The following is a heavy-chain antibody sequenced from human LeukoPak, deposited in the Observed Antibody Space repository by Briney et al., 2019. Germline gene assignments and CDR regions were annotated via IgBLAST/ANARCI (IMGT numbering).Heavy chain of an antibody. V-gene: IGHV1-18*01. CDR3: ARGHHLYGASQVHDY. CDR1: GYTFTSYG. J-gene: IGHJ4*02. CDR2: ISAYNGNT. D-gene: IGHD4-17*01. Sequence: GASVKVSCKASGYTFTSYGISWVRQAPGQGLEWMGWISAYNGNTNYAQKLQGRVTMTTDTSTSTAYMELRSLRSDDTAVYYCARGHHLYGASQVHDYWGQGTLVTVSS.